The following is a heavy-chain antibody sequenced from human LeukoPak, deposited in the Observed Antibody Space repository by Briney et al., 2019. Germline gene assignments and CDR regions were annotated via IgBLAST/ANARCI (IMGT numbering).Heavy chain of an antibody. CDR1: GFSVSSDY. V-gene: IGHV3-53*01. CDR3: ARGFSDIVNYFDP. Sequence: GGPLRLSCAASGFSVSSDYMSWVRQAPGKGLEWVSAIYRGGGTYYADSVKGRFTISRDSSKNTLFLQMNSLRAEDTAVYYCARGFSDIVNYFDPWGQGTLVIVSS. CDR2: IYRGGGT. D-gene: IGHD4-11*01. J-gene: IGHJ5*02.